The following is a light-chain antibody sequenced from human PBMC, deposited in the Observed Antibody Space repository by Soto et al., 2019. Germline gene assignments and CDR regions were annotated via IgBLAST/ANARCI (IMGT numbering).Light chain of an antibody. CDR3: HQYSSYSWT. J-gene: IGKJ1*01. CDR2: KAF. CDR1: QSISSW. Sequence: DIQMTQSPSTLSASVGDRVTITCRASQSISSWLAWYQQKPWKAPKLLIYKAFSLESGVPSRFSGSGSGTEFTLTLSSLQPDDVAAYYCHQYSSYSWTFGQGTKVVIK. V-gene: IGKV1-5*03.